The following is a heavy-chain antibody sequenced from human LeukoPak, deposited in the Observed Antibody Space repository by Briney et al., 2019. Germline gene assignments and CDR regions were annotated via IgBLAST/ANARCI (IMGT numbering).Heavy chain of an antibody. CDR3: ARGYYYGSGSSDGWFDP. D-gene: IGHD3-10*01. J-gene: IGHJ5*02. V-gene: IGHV3-48*03. Sequence: GGSLRLSCAASGFTFSSYEMNWVRQAPGKGLEWVSYISSSGSTIYYADSVKGRFTISRDNAKNSLYLQMNSLRAEDTALYHCARGYYYGSGSSDGWFDPWGQGTLVTVSS. CDR1: GFTFSSYE. CDR2: ISSSGSTI.